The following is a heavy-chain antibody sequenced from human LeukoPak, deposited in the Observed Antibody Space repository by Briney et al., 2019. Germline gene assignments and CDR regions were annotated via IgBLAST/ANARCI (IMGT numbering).Heavy chain of an antibody. V-gene: IGHV3-53*01. CDR1: GFTVSSNY. Sequence: GGSLRLSCAASGFTVSSNYMSWVRQAPEKGMEWVSVIYSGGSTYYADSVKGRFTISRDNSKNTLYLQMNSLRAEDTAVYYCARDKGDGYLRGAFDIWGQGTMVTVSS. CDR2: IYSGGST. D-gene: IGHD5-24*01. CDR3: ARDKGDGYLRGAFDI. J-gene: IGHJ3*02.